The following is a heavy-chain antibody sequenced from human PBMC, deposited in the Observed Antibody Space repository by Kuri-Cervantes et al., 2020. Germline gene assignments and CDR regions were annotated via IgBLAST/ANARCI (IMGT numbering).Heavy chain of an antibody. V-gene: IGHV4-30-4*01. CDR3: AREYGRGYCSSTSCYILNYGMDV. D-gene: IGHD2-2*02. Sequence: SETLSLTCTVSGGSISTGDHYWSWIRQPPGKGLEWIGYIYYSGSSYYNPSLPSLKSRLTISVDTSKNQFSLKLSSVTAADTAVYYCAREYGRGYCSSTSCYILNYGMDVWGQGTTVTVSS. J-gene: IGHJ6*02. CDR1: GGSISTGDHY. CDR2: IYYSGSS.